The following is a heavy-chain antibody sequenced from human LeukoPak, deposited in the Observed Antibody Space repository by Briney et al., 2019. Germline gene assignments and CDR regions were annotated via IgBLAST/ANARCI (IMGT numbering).Heavy chain of an antibody. CDR1: GGSISSSSYY. D-gene: IGHD3-10*01. Sequence: SETLSLTCTVSGGSISSSSYYWGWIRQPPGKGLEWIGSIYYSGSTYYNPSLKSRVTISVDTSKDQFSLKLSSVTAADTAVYYCARSFGASDFDYWGQGTLVTVSS. CDR3: ARSFGASDFDY. J-gene: IGHJ4*02. V-gene: IGHV4-39*01. CDR2: IYYSGST.